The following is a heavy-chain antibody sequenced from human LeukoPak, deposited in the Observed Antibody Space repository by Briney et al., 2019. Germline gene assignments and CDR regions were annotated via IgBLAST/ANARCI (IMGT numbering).Heavy chain of an antibody. J-gene: IGHJ5*02. CDR3: ARDPHSAGRYNWFDP. Sequence: GGSLRLSCAASGFTFSNYWMAWVRQAPAKGLEWVANIKQDGSEKYYVDSVKGRFTISRDNAKNSLFLEMNSLRAEDTAVYYCARDPHSAGRYNWFDPWGQGTLVTVSS. D-gene: IGHD6-19*01. CDR2: IKQDGSEK. V-gene: IGHV3-7*03. CDR1: GFTFSNYW.